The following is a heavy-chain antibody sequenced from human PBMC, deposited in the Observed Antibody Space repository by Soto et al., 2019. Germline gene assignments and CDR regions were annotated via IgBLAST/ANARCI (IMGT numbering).Heavy chain of an antibody. V-gene: IGHV3-23*01. D-gene: IGHD3-10*01. J-gene: IGHJ4*02. CDR1: GFTFSTYA. Sequence: EVQLLESGGGLVQPGGSLRLSCAASGFTFSTYAMGWVRQPPGKGLEWVSIVSDGGSDAFYADSVKGRFAISRDNSKNTLYLQMNSLTAEDTAVYYCAKHFVNGEVDYWGQGTPVTVSS. CDR2: VSDGGSDA. CDR3: AKHFVNGEVDY.